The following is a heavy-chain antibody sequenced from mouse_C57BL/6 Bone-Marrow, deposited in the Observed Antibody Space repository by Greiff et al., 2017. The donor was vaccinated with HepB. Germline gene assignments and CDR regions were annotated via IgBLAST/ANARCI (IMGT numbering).Heavy chain of an antibody. CDR3: ARDRWLLPNYAMDY. D-gene: IGHD2-3*01. J-gene: IGHJ4*01. Sequence: EVHLVESGGGLVKPGGSLKLSCAASGFTFSSYAMSWVRQTPEKRLEWVATISDGGSYTYYPDNVKGRFTISRDNAKNNLYLQMSHLKSEDTAMYYCARDRWLLPNYAMDYWGQGTSVTVSS. V-gene: IGHV5-4*01. CDR2: ISDGGSYT. CDR1: GFTFSSYA.